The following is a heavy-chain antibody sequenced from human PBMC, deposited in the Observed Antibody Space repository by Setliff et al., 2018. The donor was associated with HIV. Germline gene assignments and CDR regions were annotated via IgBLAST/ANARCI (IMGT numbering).Heavy chain of an antibody. CDR3: ATGKLSGSGSPIYNWFDP. J-gene: IGHJ5*02. D-gene: IGHD3-10*01. V-gene: IGHV1-24*01. CDR2: SDPEDGNK. CDR1: GYTLTELS. Sequence: ASVKVSCKVSGYTLTELSMHWVRQAPGKGLEWMGGSDPEDGNKMYAQKLQGRVTMTEDTATDTAYMELSSLRSEDTAVYYCATGKLSGSGSPIYNWFDPWGQGTLVTVSS.